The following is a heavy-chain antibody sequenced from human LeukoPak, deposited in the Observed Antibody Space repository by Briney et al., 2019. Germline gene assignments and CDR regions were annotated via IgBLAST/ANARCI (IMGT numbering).Heavy chain of an antibody. CDR1: GFTFSSYE. Sequence: GGSLRLSCAASGFTFSSYEMNWVRQAPGKGLEWVSYISSSGSTIYYADSVKGRFTISRDNAKNSLYLQMNSLRAEDTAVYYCARSHGRYYYGMDVWAKGPRSPSP. CDR2: ISSSGSTI. CDR3: ARSHGRYYYGMDV. J-gene: IGHJ6*02. V-gene: IGHV3-48*03.